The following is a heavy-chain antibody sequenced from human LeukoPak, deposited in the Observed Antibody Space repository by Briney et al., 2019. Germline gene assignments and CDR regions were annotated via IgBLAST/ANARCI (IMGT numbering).Heavy chain of an antibody. D-gene: IGHD1-26*01. CDR1: GFTVSSNH. CDR3: TRDYSGSYGDSCYYGMDA. Sequence: GGSLRLSCAVSGFTVSSNHMSWVRQAPGKGLEWVSVIYSGGNTYNADSVKGRFTISRDNSKNTLYLQMNSLRAEDTAVYFCTRDYSGSYGDSCYYGMDAWGQGTTVTVSS. J-gene: IGHJ6*02. CDR2: IYSGGNT. V-gene: IGHV3-53*01.